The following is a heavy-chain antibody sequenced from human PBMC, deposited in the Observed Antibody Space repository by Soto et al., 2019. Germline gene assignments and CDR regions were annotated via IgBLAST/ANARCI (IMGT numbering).Heavy chain of an antibody. Sequence: QVQLVQSGAEVKKPGSSVKVSCKASGGTFSSYTISWVRQAPGQGLEWMGRIIPILGIANYAQKFQGRVTITADKSTSTAYMELSSLRSEDTAVYYCARAGGYCSGGSCYSYFDYWGQGTLVTVSS. J-gene: IGHJ4*02. CDR3: ARAGGYCSGGSCYSYFDY. CDR1: GGTFSSYT. V-gene: IGHV1-69*02. CDR2: IIPILGIA. D-gene: IGHD2-15*01.